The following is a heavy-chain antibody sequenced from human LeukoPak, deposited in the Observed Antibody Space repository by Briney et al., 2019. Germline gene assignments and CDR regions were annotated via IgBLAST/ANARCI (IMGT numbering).Heavy chain of an antibody. J-gene: IGHJ5*02. CDR3: ARGPMVRGVIIGARPNWFDP. CDR2: INHSGRT. Sequence: SETLSLTCAVYGGSFSGYYWSWIRQPPGKGLEWVGEINHSGRTNYNPSLKSRVTISVDTSKNQFSLKLSSMTAADTAVYYCARGPMVRGVIIGARPNWFDPWGQGTLVTVSS. CDR1: GGSFSGYY. D-gene: IGHD3-10*01. V-gene: IGHV4-34*01.